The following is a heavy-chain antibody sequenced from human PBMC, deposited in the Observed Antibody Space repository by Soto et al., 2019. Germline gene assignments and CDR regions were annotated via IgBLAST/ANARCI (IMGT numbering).Heavy chain of an antibody. D-gene: IGHD6-6*01. CDR1: GFTFSSYS. CDR2: ISSSSSTI. CDR3: ARVRDSSSYYGMDV. Sequence: GGSLRLSCAASGFTFSSYSMNWVRQAPGKGLEWVSYISSSSSTIYYADSVKGRFTISRDNAKNSLYLQMNSLRDEDTAVYYCARVRDSSSYYGMDVWGQGTTVTVSS. V-gene: IGHV3-48*02. J-gene: IGHJ6*02.